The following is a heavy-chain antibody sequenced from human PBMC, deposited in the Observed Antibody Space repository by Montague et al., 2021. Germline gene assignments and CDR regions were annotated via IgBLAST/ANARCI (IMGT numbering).Heavy chain of an antibody. CDR3: ASDRGPFDY. Sequence: SQTLSLTCGVYGGSLSEYYWTWIRQSPAKGLEWIGEVRHIGSTNYNPSLKSRVTMPVDKSKNQFSLKLRSVAAAGTAVYYCASDRGPFDYWGQGTVVTVSS. V-gene: IGHV4-34*01. CDR2: VRHIGST. J-gene: IGHJ4*02. CDR1: GGSLSEYY. D-gene: IGHD3-10*01.